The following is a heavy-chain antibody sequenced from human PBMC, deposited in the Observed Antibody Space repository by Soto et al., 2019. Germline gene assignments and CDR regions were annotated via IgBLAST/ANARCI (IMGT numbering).Heavy chain of an antibody. CDR3: ARAPHTYYYGSGSYYNTQNYFDY. J-gene: IGHJ4*02. CDR1: GGTFSSYA. CDR2: IIPIFGTA. V-gene: IGHV1-69*13. D-gene: IGHD3-10*01. Sequence: SVKVSCKASGGTFSSYAISWVRQAPGQGLEWMGGIIPIFGTANYAQKFQGRVTITADESTSTAYMELSSLRSEDTAVYYCARAPHTYYYGSGSYYNTQNYFDYWGQGTLVTVSS.